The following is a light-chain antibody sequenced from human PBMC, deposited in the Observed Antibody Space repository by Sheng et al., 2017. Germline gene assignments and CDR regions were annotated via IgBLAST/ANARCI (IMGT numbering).Light chain of an antibody. J-gene: IGKJ4*01. CDR1: QDINKW. Sequence: DIQMTQSPSSVSASVGDRVTITCRASQDINKWLAWYQQKPGNAPKLLIYAASSVQSGVPSRFSGSGSGTDFTLTISSLQPEDFATYYCQQANSFPLTFGGGTKVENK. V-gene: IGKV1D-12*01. CDR3: QQANSFPLT. CDR2: AAS.